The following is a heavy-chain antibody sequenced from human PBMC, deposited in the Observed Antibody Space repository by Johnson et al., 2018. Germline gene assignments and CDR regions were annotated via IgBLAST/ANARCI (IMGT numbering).Heavy chain of an antibody. CDR2: IWTDGSDK. D-gene: IGHD2-8*02. Sequence: VQLVESGGGVVQPGGSLRLSCATSGFIFDTYGMHWVRQAPGKGLEWVAIIWTDGSDKLYVDSVKGRFTISSDNSKDTLYLQMNSLGAEDTALSYCAGESSLGWWTGWGSLDIWGQGTMVTVSS. CDR1: GFIFDTYG. J-gene: IGHJ3*02. CDR3: AGESSLGWWTGWGSLDI. V-gene: IGHV3-33*01.